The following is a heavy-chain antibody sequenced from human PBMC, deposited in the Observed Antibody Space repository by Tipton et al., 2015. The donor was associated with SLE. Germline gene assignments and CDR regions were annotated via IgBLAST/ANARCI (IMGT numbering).Heavy chain of an antibody. CDR1: GFTFSDYY. J-gene: IGHJ2*01. CDR3: ARDQTGDSCLGYFDL. Sequence: SLRVSCAASGFTFSDYYMSWIRQAPGKGLEWVSYISSSGSTIYYADSVKGRFTISRDNAKNSLYLQMNSLRAEDTAVYYCARDQTGDSCLGYFDLWGRGTLVTVSS. CDR2: ISSSGSTI. V-gene: IGHV3-11*01. D-gene: IGHD7-27*01.